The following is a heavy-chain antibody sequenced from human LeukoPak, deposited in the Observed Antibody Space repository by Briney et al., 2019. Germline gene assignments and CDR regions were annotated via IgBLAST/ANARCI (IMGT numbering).Heavy chain of an antibody. CDR1: GGSISSGDYY. Sequence: SETLSLTCTVSGGSISSGDYYWSWIRQPPGKGLEWIGYIYYSGSTNYNPSLKSRVTISVDTSKNQFSLKLSSVTAADTAVYYCARYVGNWRISGSYPDWGQGTLVTVSS. CDR3: ARYVGNWRISGSYPD. D-gene: IGHD1-26*01. V-gene: IGHV4-30-4*01. CDR2: IYYSGST. J-gene: IGHJ4*02.